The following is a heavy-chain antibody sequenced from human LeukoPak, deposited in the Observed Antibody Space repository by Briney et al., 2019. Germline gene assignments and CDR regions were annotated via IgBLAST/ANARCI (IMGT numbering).Heavy chain of an antibody. J-gene: IGHJ4*02. CDR2: INPNSGDT. CDR3: ARGWGIVGVHFDY. V-gene: IGHV1-2*02. D-gene: IGHD1-26*01. Sequence: GASVKASCKASGYFFTGYYIHWVRQAPGQGLEWMGWINPNSGDTKYAQKFQGRVTMTRDTSISTAYMELSRLRSDDTAVYYCARGWGIVGVHFDYWGQGTLVTVSS. CDR1: GYFFTGYY.